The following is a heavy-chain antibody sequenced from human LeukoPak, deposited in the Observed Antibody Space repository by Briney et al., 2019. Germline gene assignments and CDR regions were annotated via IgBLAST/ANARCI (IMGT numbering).Heavy chain of an antibody. V-gene: IGHV3-7*01. CDR1: GFTFSNNW. Sequence: PGGSLRLSCAASGFTFSNNWMHWVRQAPGKGLEWVANIKQDGSVQFYMGSLKGRFSVSRDNAKNSLYLQMNGLRVEDTAVYYCTRLQIAVAGPNWFDPWGQGTLVTVSS. J-gene: IGHJ5*02. CDR3: TRLQIAVAGPNWFDP. D-gene: IGHD6-19*01. CDR2: IKQDGSVQ.